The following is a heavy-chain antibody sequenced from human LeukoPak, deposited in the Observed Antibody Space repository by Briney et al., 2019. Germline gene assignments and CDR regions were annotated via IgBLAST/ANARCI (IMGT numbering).Heavy chain of an antibody. CDR2: IWYDGSNK. V-gene: IGHV3-30*02. D-gene: IGHD6-19*01. CDR3: AKSVAGVPADPK. Sequence: GGSLRLSCAASGFTFSSYGMHWVRQAPGKGLEWVAVIWYDGSNKYYADSVKGRFTISRDNSKNTLYLRMNSLRAEDTAVYYCAKSVAGVPADPKWGQGTLVTVSS. CDR1: GFTFSSYG. J-gene: IGHJ4*02.